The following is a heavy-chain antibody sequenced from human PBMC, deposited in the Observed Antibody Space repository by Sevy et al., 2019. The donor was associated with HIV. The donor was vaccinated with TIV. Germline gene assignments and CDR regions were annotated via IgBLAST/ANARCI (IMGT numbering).Heavy chain of an antibody. CDR1: GFTFSSYA. V-gene: IGHV3-30*04. J-gene: IGHJ6*02. CDR2: LSYDGSNK. CDR3: ARDRGVSCSTTSCYCCYYYGMDV. D-gene: IGHD2-2*01. Sequence: GGSLRLSCAASGFTFSSYAMHWVHRAPGKGLEWVAVLSYDGSNKYYADSVKGRFTISRDNSKNTLYLQMNSLRAEDTAVYYCARDRGVSCSTTSCYCCYYYGMDVWGQGTTVTVSS.